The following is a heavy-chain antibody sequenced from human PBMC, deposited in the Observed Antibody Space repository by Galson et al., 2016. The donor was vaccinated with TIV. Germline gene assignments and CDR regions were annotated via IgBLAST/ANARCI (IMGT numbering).Heavy chain of an antibody. D-gene: IGHD2-8*01. V-gene: IGHV3-30*01. CDR3: GSGVRGRLQDTFDN. CDR2: ISFDGSNK. CDR1: GFPFSSYA. J-gene: IGHJ3*02. Sequence: SLRLSCAASGFPFSSYAMHWVRQAPGQGLQWVAVISFDGSNKYYADSVKGRVTIARDSSKNTLYLQLNSLRTEDTAVYYCGSGVRGRLQDTFDNWGQGTVVTVSS.